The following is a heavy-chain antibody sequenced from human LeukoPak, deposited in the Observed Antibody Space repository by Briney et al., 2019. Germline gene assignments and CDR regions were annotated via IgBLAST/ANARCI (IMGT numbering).Heavy chain of an antibody. V-gene: IGHV3-23*01. Sequence: PGGSLRLSCVGSGFTFRSHAMSWVRQAPEKGLEFVSGIYENGGTTYYADSEKGRFSISRDNSKNTLYLQMDSLRGEDTAVYYCAKDFRIGYSAHFDYWGQGALVTVPS. CDR3: AKDFRIGYSAHFDY. J-gene: IGHJ4*02. CDR2: IYENGGTT. CDR1: GFTFRSHA. D-gene: IGHD2-21*01.